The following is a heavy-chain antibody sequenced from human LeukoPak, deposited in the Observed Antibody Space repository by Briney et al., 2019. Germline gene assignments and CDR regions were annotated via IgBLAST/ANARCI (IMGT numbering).Heavy chain of an antibody. D-gene: IGHD3-3*01. CDR1: GYTFTGYY. CDR2: INPNSGGT. CDR3: ARAETYYDFWSGYYTTNWFDP. J-gene: IGHJ5*02. V-gene: IGHV1-2*02. Sequence: ASVKVSCKASGYTFTGYYMHWVRQAPGQGLEWMGWINPNSGGTNYAQKFQGRVTMTRDTSISTAYMELSRLRSDDTAVYYCARAETYYDFWSGYYTTNWFDPWGQGTLVTVSS.